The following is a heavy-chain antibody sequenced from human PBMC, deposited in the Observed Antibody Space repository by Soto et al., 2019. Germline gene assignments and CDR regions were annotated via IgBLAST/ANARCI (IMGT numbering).Heavy chain of an antibody. Sequence: SETLSLTCTVSGGSISSYYWSWIRQPAGKGLEWIGRIYTSGSTNYNPSLTSQVTMSVETSKNQFSLRLSSVTAADTAVYYCAGDQRGHSGYVFSQNWFDSWGQGTLGTVSS. J-gene: IGHJ5*01. D-gene: IGHD5-12*01. CDR1: GGSISSYY. CDR3: AGDQRGHSGYVFSQNWFDS. CDR2: IYTSGST. V-gene: IGHV4-4*07.